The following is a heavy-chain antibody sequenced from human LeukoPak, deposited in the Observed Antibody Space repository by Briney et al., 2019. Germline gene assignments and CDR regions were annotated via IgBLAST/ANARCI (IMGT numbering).Heavy chain of an antibody. CDR3: ARGSRFGELLAFDY. D-gene: IGHD3-10*01. V-gene: IGHV3-74*01. Sequence: PGGSLRLSCAASGFTFSSYWMHWVRQAPGKGLVWVSRINSDRSSTSYADSVKGRFTISRDNAKNTLYLQMNSLRAEDTAVYYCARGSRFGELLAFDYWGQGTLVTVSS. J-gene: IGHJ4*02. CDR2: INSDRSST. CDR1: GFTFSSYW.